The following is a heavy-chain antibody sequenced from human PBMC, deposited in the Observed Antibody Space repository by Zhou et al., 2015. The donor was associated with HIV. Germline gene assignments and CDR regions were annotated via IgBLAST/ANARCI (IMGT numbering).Heavy chain of an antibody. CDR1: GGTFSSYA. J-gene: IGHJ3*02. D-gene: IGHD4-23*01. CDR3: ARHYGNPLYGGQGEGAFDI. Sequence: QVQLVQSGAEVKKPGSSVKVSCKASGGTFSSYAISWVRQAPGQGLEWMGGIIPIFGTANYAQKFQGRVTITADESTSTAYMELSSLRSEDTAVYYCARHYGNPLYGGQGEGAFDIWGQGTMVTVSS. CDR2: IIPIFGTA. V-gene: IGHV1-69*12.